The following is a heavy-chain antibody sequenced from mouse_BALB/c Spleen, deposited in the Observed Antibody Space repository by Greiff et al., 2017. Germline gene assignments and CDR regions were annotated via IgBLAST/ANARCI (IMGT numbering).Heavy chain of an antibody. Sequence: EVKLMESGGGLVQPGGSRKLSCAASGFTFSSFGMHWVRQAPEKGLEWVAYISSGSSTNYYADTVKGRFTISRDNPKNTLFLQMTSLRSEDTAMYYCASVLLRLREAMDYWGQGTSVTVSS. CDR2: ISSGSSTN. CDR1: GFTFSSFG. D-gene: IGHD1-2*01. V-gene: IGHV5-17*02. J-gene: IGHJ4*01. CDR3: ASVLLRLREAMDY.